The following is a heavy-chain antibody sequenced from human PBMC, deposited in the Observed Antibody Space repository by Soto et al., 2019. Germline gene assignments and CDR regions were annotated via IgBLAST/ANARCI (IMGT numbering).Heavy chain of an antibody. CDR3: ARGGYYYDSSGYYSTEDAFDI. V-gene: IGHV4-59*01. Sequence: QVQLQESGPGLVKPSETLSLTCTVSGGSISSYYWSWIRQPPGKGLEWIGYIYYSGSTNYNPSLKSRVPISVDTSKNQFSLKLSSVTAADTAVYYCARGGYYYDSSGYYSTEDAFDIWGQGTMVTVSS. CDR2: IYYSGST. D-gene: IGHD3-22*01. J-gene: IGHJ3*02. CDR1: GGSISSYY.